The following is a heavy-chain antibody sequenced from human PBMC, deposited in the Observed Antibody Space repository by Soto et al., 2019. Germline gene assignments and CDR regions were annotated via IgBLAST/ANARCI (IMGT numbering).Heavy chain of an antibody. J-gene: IGHJ4*02. D-gene: IGHD3-3*01. Sequence: EVQLLESGGGLAQPGGSLRLSCAAYGFTFSSYAMSWVRQSPGKGLEWVSAISGSGGSTYYADSVKGRFTISRDNSKNTLYLQMNSLRAEDTAVYYCAKGDFGVAIIGYWGQGTLVTVSS. CDR2: ISGSGGST. CDR3: AKGDFGVAIIGY. V-gene: IGHV3-23*01. CDR1: GFTFSSYA.